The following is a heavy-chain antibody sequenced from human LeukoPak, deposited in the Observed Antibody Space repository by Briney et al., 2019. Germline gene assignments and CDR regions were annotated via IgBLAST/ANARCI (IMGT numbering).Heavy chain of an antibody. CDR2: INPSGGST. CDR3: AREGSSSWYRVYYYYYYYMDV. V-gene: IGHV1-46*01. J-gene: IGHJ6*03. CDR1: GYTFTNYG. D-gene: IGHD6-13*01. Sequence: ASVKVSCKASGYTFTNYGISWVRQAPGQGLEWMGIINPSGGSTSYAQKFQGRVTMTRDMSTSTVYMELSSLRSEDTAVYYCAREGSSSWYRVYYYYYYYMDVWGKGTTVTVSS.